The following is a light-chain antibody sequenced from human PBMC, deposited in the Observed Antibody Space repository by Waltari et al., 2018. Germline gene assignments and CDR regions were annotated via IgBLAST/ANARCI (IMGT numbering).Light chain of an antibody. V-gene: IGLV1-40*01. CDR3: QSYDDSLSWV. J-gene: IGLJ3*02. CDR1: DSTIRTGYD. CDR2: GNS. Sequence: SVLPLPPPVSGAPAQRVTTPCTGRDSTIRTGYDVLWYRQFPGTAPKLLIYGNSNRPSGVPDRFSASKSGTSASLAISGLQAEDEADYYCQSYDDSLSWVFGGGTKVTVL.